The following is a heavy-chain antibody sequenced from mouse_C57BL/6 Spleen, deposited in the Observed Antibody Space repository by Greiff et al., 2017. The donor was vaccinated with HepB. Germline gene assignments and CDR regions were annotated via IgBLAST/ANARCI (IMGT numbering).Heavy chain of an antibody. D-gene: IGHD1-1*01. CDR1: GYTFTSYW. J-gene: IGHJ4*01. CDR2: IDPSDSET. CDR3: ARGYYYGSSYNYYAMDY. V-gene: IGHV1-52*01. Sequence: VQLQQPGAELVRPGSSVKLSCKASGYTFTSYWMHWVKQRPIQGLEWIGNIDPSDSETHYNQKFKDKATLTVDKSSSTAYMQLSSLTSEDSAVYYCARGYYYGSSYNYYAMDYWGQGTSVTVSS.